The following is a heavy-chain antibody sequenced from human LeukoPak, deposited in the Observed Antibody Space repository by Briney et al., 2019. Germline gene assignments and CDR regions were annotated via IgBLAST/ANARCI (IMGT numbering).Heavy chain of an antibody. D-gene: IGHD3-3*01. J-gene: IGHJ6*03. V-gene: IGHV3-74*01. CDR3: AAGGGWDPSFGVVTHIDA. Sequence: PGGSLRLSCVTSGFTFGGYWMHWVRQGPEKGLELVSRIDNDGHGIIYADSVKGRFTTSRDNAKNTLYLQMNSLRVEDTAVYYCAAGGGWDPSFGVVTHIDAWGKGTTVVVS. CDR2: IDNDGHGI. CDR1: GFTFGGYW.